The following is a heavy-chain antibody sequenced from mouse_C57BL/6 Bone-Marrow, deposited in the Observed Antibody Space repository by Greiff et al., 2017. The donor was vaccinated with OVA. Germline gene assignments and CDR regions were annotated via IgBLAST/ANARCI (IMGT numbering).Heavy chain of an antibody. Sequence: QVQLQQSGAELVKPGASVKLSCKASGYTFTSYWMQWVKQRPGQGLEWIGEIYPSDSYTNYNQKFKGKATLTVDTASSTAYMQLSSLTSEDYAVYYCAREHSSDYGYWGQGTTLTVSS. D-gene: IGHD3-2*02. J-gene: IGHJ2*01. CDR2: IYPSDSYT. CDR3: AREHSSDYGY. V-gene: IGHV1-50*01. CDR1: GYTFTSYW.